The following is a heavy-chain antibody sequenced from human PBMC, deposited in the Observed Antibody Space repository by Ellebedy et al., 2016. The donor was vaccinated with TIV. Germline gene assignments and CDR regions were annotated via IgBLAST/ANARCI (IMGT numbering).Heavy chain of an antibody. Sequence: ASVKVSXKASGYTFTGYYMHWVRQAPGQGLEWMGWINPNSGGTNYAQKFQGRVTMTRDTSISTAYMELSRLRSEDTAVYYCAREARDYGDADYWGQGTLVTVSS. V-gene: IGHV1-2*02. J-gene: IGHJ4*02. CDR1: GYTFTGYY. CDR2: INPNSGGT. D-gene: IGHD4-17*01. CDR3: AREARDYGDADY.